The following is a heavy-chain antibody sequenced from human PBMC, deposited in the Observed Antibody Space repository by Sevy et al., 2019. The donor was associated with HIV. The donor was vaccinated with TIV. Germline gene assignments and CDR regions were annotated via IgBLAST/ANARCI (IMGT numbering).Heavy chain of an antibody. J-gene: IGHJ6*02. CDR1: GYTFISYG. Sequence: ASVKVSCKASGYTFISYGISWVRQAPGQGLEWMGWISGDNGNTISAQNLQGRVTMSTDTSTSTAYMELRSLRSDETAVYYCARDSMPTVQGIIITPYYYGMDLWGQGTTVTVSS. D-gene: IGHD3-10*01. CDR2: ISGDNGNT. V-gene: IGHV1-18*01. CDR3: ARDSMPTVQGIIITPYYYGMDL.